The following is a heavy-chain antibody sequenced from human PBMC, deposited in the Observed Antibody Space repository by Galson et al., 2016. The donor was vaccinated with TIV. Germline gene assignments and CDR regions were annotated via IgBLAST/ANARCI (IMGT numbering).Heavy chain of an antibody. CDR1: GFIVSRNY. CDR2: IYSGGAT. D-gene: IGHD6-19*01. V-gene: IGHV3-53*01. CDR3: ARTTPPPVSSNGWNDAFDF. Sequence: SLRLSCAASGFIVSRNYMSWVRQAPGKGLEWVSLIYSGGATYYADSVRGRFTISRDNSKNTLYLQMNSLRVEDTAVYFCARTTPPPVSSNGWNDAFDFWGQGTIVTVSS. J-gene: IGHJ3*01.